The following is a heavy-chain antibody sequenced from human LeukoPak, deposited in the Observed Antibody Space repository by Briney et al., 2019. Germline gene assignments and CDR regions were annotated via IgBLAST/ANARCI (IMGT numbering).Heavy chain of an antibody. V-gene: IGHV3-7*01. CDR1: GFTFSSYW. J-gene: IGHJ4*02. CDR3: ARDDGFSSYSY. D-gene: IGHD3/OR15-3a*01. Sequence: GGPLRLSCAASGFTFSSYWMTWVRQAPGKGLEWVANMNLDGREKYYVDSVKGRYTISRDNAKNSLYLQMNSLTAEDTAVYYCARDDGFSSYSYWGQGALVTVSS. CDR2: MNLDGREK.